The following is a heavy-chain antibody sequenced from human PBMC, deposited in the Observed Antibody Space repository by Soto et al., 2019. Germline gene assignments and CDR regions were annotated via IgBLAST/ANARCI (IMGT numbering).Heavy chain of an antibody. CDR1: GGTFSSYT. J-gene: IGHJ6*03. CDR3: ARDLGPYYMDV. D-gene: IGHD3-10*01. Sequence: VSCKASGGTFSSYTISWVRQAPGQGLEWMGRIIPILGIANYAQKFQGRVTITADKSTSTAYMELSSLRSEDTAVYYCARDLGPYYMDVWGKGTTVTVSS. V-gene: IGHV1-69*04. CDR2: IIPILGIA.